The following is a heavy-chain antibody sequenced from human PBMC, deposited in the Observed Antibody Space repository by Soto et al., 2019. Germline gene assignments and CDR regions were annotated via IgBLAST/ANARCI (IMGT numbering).Heavy chain of an antibody. D-gene: IGHD2-21*01. J-gene: IGHJ4*02. CDR2: IYWDDSK. CDR1: GFSLSTSGVG. Sequence: QITLKESGPTLVKPTQPLTLTCTFSGFSLSTSGVGVGWIRQPPGKALEWLALIYWDDSKRYSPSLKSRLTITKDTTKNQVVLRTTNMDPMDTATYYRAHTVPCGGDCYPTLFDCWGQGTLVTVSS. V-gene: IGHV2-5*02. CDR3: AHTVPCGGDCYPTLFDC.